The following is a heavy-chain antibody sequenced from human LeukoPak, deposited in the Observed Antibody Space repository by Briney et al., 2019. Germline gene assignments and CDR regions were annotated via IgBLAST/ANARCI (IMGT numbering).Heavy chain of an antibody. CDR1: GYSFTSYW. J-gene: IGHJ6*03. CDR3: ARLSGGNSGYYYYYMDV. V-gene: IGHV5-51*01. CDR2: IYPGDSDT. Sequence: GESLKISCKGSGYSFTSYWIGWVRQMPGKGLEWMGIIYPGDSDTRYSPSFQGQVTISADKSISTAYLQWSSLKASDTAIYYCARLSGGNSGYYYYYMDVWGKGTTVTISS. D-gene: IGHD4-23*01.